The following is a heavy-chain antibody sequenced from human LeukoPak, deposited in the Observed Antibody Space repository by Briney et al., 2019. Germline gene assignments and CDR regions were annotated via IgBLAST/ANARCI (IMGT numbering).Heavy chain of an antibody. CDR3: ARSLERVWFGGRDGYYFDY. Sequence: GGSLRLSCAASGFTFSSYSMNWVRQAPGKGLEWVSSISSSSSYIYYADSVKGRFTISRDNAKNSLYLQMNSLRAEDTAVYYCARSLERVWFGGRDGYYFDYWGQGTLVTVSS. CDR1: GFTFSSYS. J-gene: IGHJ4*02. CDR2: ISSSSSYI. D-gene: IGHD3-10*01. V-gene: IGHV3-21*01.